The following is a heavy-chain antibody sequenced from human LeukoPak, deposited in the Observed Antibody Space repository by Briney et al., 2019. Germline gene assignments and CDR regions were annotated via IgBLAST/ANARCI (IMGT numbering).Heavy chain of an antibody. CDR2: ISGYNGYT. J-gene: IGHJ1*01. CDR3: ARDKAITTVLTQYFHH. V-gene: IGHV1-18*01. D-gene: IGHD4-17*01. Sequence: GASVKVSCKASGYTFTNYGVSWVRQAPGQGLEWMGWISGYNGYTNYAQKFQFRVTMTTDTSTSTAYMELRSLTSDDTAVYYCARDKAITTVLTQYFHHWGQGTLVSVSS. CDR1: GYTFTNYG.